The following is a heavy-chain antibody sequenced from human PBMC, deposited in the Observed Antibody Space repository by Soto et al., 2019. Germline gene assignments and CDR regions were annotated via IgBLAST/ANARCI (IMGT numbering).Heavy chain of an antibody. Sequence: EVQLVESGGGLVQPGESLKLSCAVSGFTFRNYAMSWVRQAPGKGLEWVAGITGTGSSTSYSDSVRGRFTISRDNSKNTLYLLMNSLRAEDTAVYWCAKTPNSRLLNSWGQGALVTVSS. CDR3: AKTPNSRLLNS. CDR2: ITGTGSST. CDR1: GFTFRNYA. V-gene: IGHV3-23*04. J-gene: IGHJ4*02. D-gene: IGHD3-9*01.